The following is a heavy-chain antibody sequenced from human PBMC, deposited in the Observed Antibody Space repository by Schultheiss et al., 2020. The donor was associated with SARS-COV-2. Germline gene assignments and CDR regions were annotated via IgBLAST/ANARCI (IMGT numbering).Heavy chain of an antibody. D-gene: IGHD2-2*01. J-gene: IGHJ6*03. CDR2: ISYDGSNK. Sequence: GGSLRLSCAASGFTFSGSAMHWVRQAPGKGLEWVAVISYDGSNKYYADSVKGRFTISRDNSKNTLYLQMNSLRAEDTAVYYCAKDNSGYCSSTSCPYYYYYYMDVWGKGTTVTVSS. CDR1: GFTFSGSA. V-gene: IGHV3-30*07. CDR3: AKDNSGYCSSTSCPYYYYYYMDV.